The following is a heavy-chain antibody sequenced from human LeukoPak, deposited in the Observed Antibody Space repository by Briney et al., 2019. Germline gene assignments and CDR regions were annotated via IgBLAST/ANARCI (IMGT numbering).Heavy chain of an antibody. J-gene: IGHJ4*02. CDR2: INPNSGGT. V-gene: IGHV1-2*02. CDR3: ARPDYYGSGSYKN. Sequence: GASVKVSCKASGYTFTGYYMHWVRQAPGQGLEWMGWINPNSGGTNYAQKFQGRVTMTRDTSISTAYMELSRLRSDDTAVYYCARPDYYGSGSYKNWGQGTLVTVSS. CDR1: GYTFTGYY. D-gene: IGHD3-10*01.